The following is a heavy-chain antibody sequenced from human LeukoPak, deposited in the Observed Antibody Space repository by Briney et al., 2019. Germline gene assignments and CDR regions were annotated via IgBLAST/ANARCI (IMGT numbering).Heavy chain of an antibody. CDR1: GFTFSSYG. CDR3: ARDRSSRLPSDFDY. CDR2: IWYDGSNK. D-gene: IGHD2-2*01. Sequence: GGSLRLSCAASGFTFSSYGMHWVRQAPGKGLEWVAVIWYDGSNKYYADSVKGRFTISRDNSKNTLYLQMDSLRAEDTAVYYCARDRSSRLPSDFDYWGQGTLVTVSS. V-gene: IGHV3-33*01. J-gene: IGHJ4*02.